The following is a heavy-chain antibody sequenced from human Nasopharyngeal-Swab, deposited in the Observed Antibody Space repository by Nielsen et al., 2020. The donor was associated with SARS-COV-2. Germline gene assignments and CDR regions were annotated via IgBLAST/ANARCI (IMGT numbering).Heavy chain of an antibody. Sequence: SETLSLTCAVYSGSFTDYYWTWIRQPPGKGLEWFGSVFYSGKTYYNPSLKSRVTISLDTSKNQFSLTLTSVTAADTAIYYCARDVGVDTGSGNYFYGLDVWGQGTTVTVSS. J-gene: IGHJ6*02. CDR1: SGSFTDYY. D-gene: IGHD1-1*01. V-gene: IGHV4-34*12. CDR2: VFYSGKT. CDR3: ARDVGVDTGSGNYFYGLDV.